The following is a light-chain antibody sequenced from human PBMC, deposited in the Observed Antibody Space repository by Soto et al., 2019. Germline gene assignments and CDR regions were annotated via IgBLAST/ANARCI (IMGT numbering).Light chain of an antibody. CDR1: QSFRGL. CDR2: DAY. J-gene: IGKJ5*01. V-gene: IGKV3-11*01. CDR3: QQRHMWPIT. Sequence: EVVLTQSAGTLALSPGEIATLSCRASQSFRGLLAWYQQKPGQAPRLLIYDAYNRATGIPPRFSGSGSGTDFTLTISSLEPEDSAVYYCQQRHMWPITFGQGTRLENK.